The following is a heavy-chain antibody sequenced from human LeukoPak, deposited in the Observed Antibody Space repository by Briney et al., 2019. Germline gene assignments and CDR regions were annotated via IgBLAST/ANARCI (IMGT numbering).Heavy chain of an antibody. Sequence: SETLSLTCTVCGGSISSYYWSWIRQPPGKGLEWIGYIYYSGSTNYNPSLKSRVTISVDTSKNQFSLKLSSVTAADTAVYYCARHGRIRLGELSLRPFDYWGQGTLVTVSS. J-gene: IGHJ4*02. CDR1: GGSISSYY. CDR3: ARHGRIRLGELSLRPFDY. CDR2: IYYSGST. V-gene: IGHV4-59*08. D-gene: IGHD3-16*02.